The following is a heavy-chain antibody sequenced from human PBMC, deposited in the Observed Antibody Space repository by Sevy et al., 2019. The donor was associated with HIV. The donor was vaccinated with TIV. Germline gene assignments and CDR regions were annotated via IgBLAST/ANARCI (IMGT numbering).Heavy chain of an antibody. CDR2: ISYDGSKK. CDR3: AHSSGLYGYYYRMDV. D-gene: IGHD3-3*01. CDR1: GVTFSSYG. V-gene: IGHV3-30*03. Sequence: GGSLRLSCAASGVTFSSYGIHWVRQAPGKGLEWVAVISYDGSKKNHAESMKGRFTISRDNSKNTLYLEMSSLRPEDTAVYYCAHSSGLYGYYYRMDVWGQGTTVTVSS. J-gene: IGHJ6*02.